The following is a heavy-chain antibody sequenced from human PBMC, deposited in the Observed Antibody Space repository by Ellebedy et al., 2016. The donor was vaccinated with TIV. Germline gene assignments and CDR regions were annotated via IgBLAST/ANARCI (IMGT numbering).Heavy chain of an antibody. Sequence: GESLKISCAASGFTFSSYAMSWVRQAPGKGLEWVSAISGSGGSTYYADSVKGRFTISRDNSKNTLYLQMNSLRAEDTAVYYCARDLYYGIDFWGQGTTVTVSS. CDR2: ISGSGGST. CDR3: ARDLYYGIDF. V-gene: IGHV3-23*01. CDR1: GFTFSSYA. J-gene: IGHJ6*02. D-gene: IGHD2-8*01.